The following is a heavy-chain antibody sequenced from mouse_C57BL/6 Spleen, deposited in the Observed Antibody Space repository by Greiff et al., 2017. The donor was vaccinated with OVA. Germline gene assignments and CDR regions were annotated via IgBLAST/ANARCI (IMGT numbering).Heavy chain of an antibody. Sequence: EVQLVESGGGLVQPKGSLKLSCAASGFSFNTYAMNWVRQAPGKGLEWVARIRSKSNNYATYYADSVKDRFTISRDDSESMLYLQMNNLKTEDTAMYYCVRQDYYGSSWYAMDYWGQGTSVTVSS. J-gene: IGHJ4*01. D-gene: IGHD1-1*01. CDR1: GFSFNTYA. CDR3: VRQDYYGSSWYAMDY. V-gene: IGHV10-1*01. CDR2: IRSKSNNYAT.